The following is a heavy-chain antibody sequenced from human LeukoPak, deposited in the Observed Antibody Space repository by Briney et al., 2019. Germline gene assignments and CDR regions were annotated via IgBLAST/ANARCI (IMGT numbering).Heavy chain of an antibody. D-gene: IGHD4-11*01. CDR3: ARAHPGDYSDFQFDY. V-gene: IGHV3-48*01. J-gene: IGHJ4*02. CDR1: GFTFSSYE. Sequence: GGSLRLSCAASGFTFSSYEMNWVRQAPGKGLEWVSYISSTSSTIYYADSVKGRFTISRDNAKNSLYLQMNSLRAEDTAVYYCARAHPGDYSDFQFDYWGQGTLVTVSS. CDR2: ISSTSSTI.